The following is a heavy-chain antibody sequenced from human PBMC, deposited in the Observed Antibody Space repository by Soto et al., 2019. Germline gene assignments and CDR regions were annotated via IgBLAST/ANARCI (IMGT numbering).Heavy chain of an antibody. Sequence: ASVKVSCKASGYMFIIYGINCVLQAPGQGLEWMGWISAYNGNTKYAQNLQGRVTMTTDTSTSTAYMEMRSLRSDDTAVYYCARDLDGSGSYYTDYWGPGTLVTISS. CDR1: GYMFIIYG. D-gene: IGHD3-10*01. J-gene: IGHJ4*02. CDR2: ISAYNGNT. CDR3: ARDLDGSGSYYTDY. V-gene: IGHV1-18*01.